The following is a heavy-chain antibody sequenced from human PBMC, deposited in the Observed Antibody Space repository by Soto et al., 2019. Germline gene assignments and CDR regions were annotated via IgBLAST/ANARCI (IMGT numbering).Heavy chain of an antibody. Sequence: QVQLQESGPGLVKPSETLYLTCTISGGSVSSGDYYWSWIRQSPGKGLEWIGNIYYSGSTNYSPSLKGRVIISVDTSENQSSLKLSSVTTADTAVYYCTVGGAGHPFDYWGQGTLVTVSS. J-gene: IGHJ4*02. CDR1: GGSVSSGDYY. V-gene: IGHV4-61*08. CDR2: IYYSGST. D-gene: IGHD3-16*01. CDR3: TVGGAGHPFDY.